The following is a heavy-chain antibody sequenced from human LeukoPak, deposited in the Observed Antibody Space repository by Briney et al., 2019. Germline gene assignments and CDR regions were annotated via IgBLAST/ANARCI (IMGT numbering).Heavy chain of an antibody. V-gene: IGHV3-30*18. CDR1: GFTFNNYA. CDR3: AKSGSIVLMMAF. CDR2: TSYDGSSQ. D-gene: IGHD2-8*01. J-gene: IGHJ4*02. Sequence: TSLRLSCAASGFTFNNYAMHWVRQAPGKGLEWVAFTSYDGSSQFYADSVKGRFSISRDNSKNTLYLQLNSLRPEDTAVYYCAKSGSIVLMMAFWGQGTLVTVAS.